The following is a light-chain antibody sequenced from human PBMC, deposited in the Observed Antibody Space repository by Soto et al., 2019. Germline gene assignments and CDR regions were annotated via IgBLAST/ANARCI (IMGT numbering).Light chain of an antibody. V-gene: IGKV2-28*01. J-gene: IGKJ2*01. CDR1: QSLLHRNGYNY. CDR2: LSS. CDR3: MQALQTPKT. Sequence: DIVMTQSPLSLPVTPGEPASISCRSSQSLLHRNGYNYLDWYLQKPGQSPQLLIYLSSIRASGVPDRFSGSGSGTDFTLKISRVEAEDVGVYYCMQALQTPKTFGQGTKLEIK.